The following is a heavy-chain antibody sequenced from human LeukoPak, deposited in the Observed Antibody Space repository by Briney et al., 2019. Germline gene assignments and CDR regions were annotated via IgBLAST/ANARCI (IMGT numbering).Heavy chain of an antibody. J-gene: IGHJ4*02. D-gene: IGHD6-13*01. Sequence: PGGSLRLSCAASGFTFSSSWMSWVRQAPGKGLEWIGFISYSGDPTYNPPLKSRATISVDTSKNQFSLKMDSVTAADTAVYYCARDSSSWSHWGQGILVTVSS. V-gene: IGHV4-59*01. CDR2: ISYSGDP. CDR1: GFTFSSSW. CDR3: ARDSSSWSH.